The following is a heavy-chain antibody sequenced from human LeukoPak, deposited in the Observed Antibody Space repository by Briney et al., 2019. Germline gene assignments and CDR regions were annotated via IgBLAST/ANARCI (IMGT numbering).Heavy chain of an antibody. CDR2: IWSDATEK. D-gene: IGHD4-11*01. J-gene: IGHJ4*02. CDR1: GFTYSHYG. V-gene: IGHV3-33*08. Sequence: GGSPRLSCAASGFTYSHYGMRWVRQAPGKGLEWVAVIWSDATEKYYGDAVKGRFTISRDNSRNTLYLQMNSLRVEDTAVYYCARDAQRGFDYSNSLEYWGQGTLVTVSS. CDR3: ARDAQRGFDYSNSLEY.